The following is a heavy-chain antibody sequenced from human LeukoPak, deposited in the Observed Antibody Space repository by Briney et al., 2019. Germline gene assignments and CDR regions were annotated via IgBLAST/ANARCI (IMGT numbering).Heavy chain of an antibody. D-gene: IGHD3-9*01. CDR2: INHNAEMI. V-gene: IGHV3-48*02. Sequence: SGGSLRLSCEGSGLPFGSYVMSWVRQAPGKGLEWIAYINHNAEMIFYPDFVKGRFTISRDNPKKSLYLQMNALRYEDTAIYYCARDHDWAFDLWGQGTLVTVSS. J-gene: IGHJ4*02. CDR3: ARDHDWAFDL. CDR1: GLPFGSYV.